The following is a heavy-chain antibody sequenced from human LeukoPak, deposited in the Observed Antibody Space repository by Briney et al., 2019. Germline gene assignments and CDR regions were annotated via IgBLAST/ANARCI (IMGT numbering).Heavy chain of an antibody. J-gene: IGHJ4*02. CDR2: ISAYSGIT. V-gene: IGHV1-18*04. D-gene: IGHD4-11*01. CDR1: GYTFTSYY. CDR3: ARTESYGNYEDY. Sequence: ASVKVSCKASGYTFTSYYMHWVRQAPGQGLEWMGWISAYSGITHYAQKLQGRVTMTTDTSTRTAYMELRSLRSDDSALYYCARTESYGNYEDYWGQGTLVTVSS.